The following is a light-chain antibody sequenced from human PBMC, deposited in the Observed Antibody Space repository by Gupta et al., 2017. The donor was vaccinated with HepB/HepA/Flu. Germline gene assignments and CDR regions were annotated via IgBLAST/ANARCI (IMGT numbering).Light chain of an antibody. CDR2: EVN. V-gene: IGLV2-8*01. J-gene: IGLJ2*01. Sequence: QSALTPPPSASGSPGQSVTISCTGTSSDVGAYDYVSWYQQYPGRVPKVIIYEVNKRPSGVPERFAGSKAGNTAFLTVSGLHVEDEADYYCSSYAGSDILVFGGGTTLTVL. CDR1: SSDVGAYDY. CDR3: SSYAGSDILV.